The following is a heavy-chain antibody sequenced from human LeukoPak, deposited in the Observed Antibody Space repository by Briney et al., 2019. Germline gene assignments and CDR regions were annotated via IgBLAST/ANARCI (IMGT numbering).Heavy chain of an antibody. V-gene: IGHV4-39*07. CDR3: ARGDIVVVPAAIIGGGYYYYMDV. CDR1: GGSISSSSYY. CDR2: IYYDGST. J-gene: IGHJ6*03. D-gene: IGHD2-2*01. Sequence: SETLSLTCTVSGGSISSSSYYWGWIRQPPGKGLEWIGSIYYDGSTYYNPSLKSRVTISIDTSKNQFSLKVSSVTAADTAVYYCARGDIVVVPAAIIGGGYYYYMDVWGKGTTVPVPS.